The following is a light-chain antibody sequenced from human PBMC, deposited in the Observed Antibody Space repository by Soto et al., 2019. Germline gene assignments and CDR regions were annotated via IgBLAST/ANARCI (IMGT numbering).Light chain of an antibody. CDR2: WAS. V-gene: IGKV4-1*01. CDR3: QQFYPTLAWM. J-gene: IGKJ1*01. Sequence: DIVMTQSPESLAVSLGERATINCKSSQSVLYTSNNKNYLAWYQQKPGQPPKLLIYWASTRESGVPDRFSGSGSGTDFTLTISSLQAEDVAVYYCQQFYPTLAWMFGQGTKVEIK. CDR1: QSVLYTSNNKNY.